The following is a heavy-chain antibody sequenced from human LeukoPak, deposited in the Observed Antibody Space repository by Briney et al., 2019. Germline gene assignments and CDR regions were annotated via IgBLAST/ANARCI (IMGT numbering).Heavy chain of an antibody. V-gene: IGHV3-48*03. Sequence: GGALRLSCAGSGFTYSDYEMAWVRQGPGTGLEWIAYISSEGSNEGSVIKYTDSVKGRFTISRDDAKRSVYLQMNRLRAEDTAVYFCAGGPQYTGSYPYWGQGTLVTVSS. CDR1: GFTYSDYE. J-gene: IGHJ4*02. CDR3: AGGPQYTGSYPY. CDR2: ISSEGSNEGSVI. D-gene: IGHD2-8*02.